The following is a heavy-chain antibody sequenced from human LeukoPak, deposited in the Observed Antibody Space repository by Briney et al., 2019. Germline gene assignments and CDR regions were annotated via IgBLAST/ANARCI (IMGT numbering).Heavy chain of an antibody. J-gene: IGHJ2*01. Sequence: SETLSLTCTVSGGSISSYYWSWIRQPPGKGLEWIGYIYYSGSTNYNPSLKSRVTISVDTSKNQFSLKLSSVAAADTAVYYCARGSGYGDYGSWYFDLWGRGTLVTVSS. CDR2: IYYSGST. CDR1: GGSISSYY. V-gene: IGHV4-59*01. CDR3: ARGSGYGDYGSWYFDL. D-gene: IGHD4-17*01.